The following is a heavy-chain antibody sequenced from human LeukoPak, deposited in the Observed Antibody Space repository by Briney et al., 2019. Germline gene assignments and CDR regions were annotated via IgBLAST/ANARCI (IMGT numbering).Heavy chain of an antibody. CDR1: GFTFSSYA. CDR2: ISGSGGST. J-gene: IGHJ4*02. CDR3: AKTDCTSSSCYTIDS. D-gene: IGHD2-2*02. Sequence: GGSLRLSCAASGFTFSSYAMSWVRQAPGKGLEWVSAISGSGGSTYYADSGKGRFTISRDNSKNTVYLQMSSLRAEDTVVYYCAKTDCTSSSCYTIDSWGQGTLVTVSS. V-gene: IGHV3-23*01.